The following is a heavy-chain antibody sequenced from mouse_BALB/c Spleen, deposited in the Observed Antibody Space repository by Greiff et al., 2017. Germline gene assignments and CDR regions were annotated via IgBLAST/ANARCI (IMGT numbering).Heavy chain of an antibody. V-gene: IGHV5-6-5*01. CDR2: ISSGGST. CDR1: GFTFSSYA. CDR3: ARGDYGNYAKAMDY. Sequence: EVQLQESGGGLVKPGGSLKLSCAASGFTFSSYAMSWVRQTPEKRLEWVASISSGGSTYYPDSVKGRFTISRDNARNILYLQMSSLRSEDTAMYYCARGDYGNYAKAMDYWGQGTSVTVSS. D-gene: IGHD2-1*01. J-gene: IGHJ4*01.